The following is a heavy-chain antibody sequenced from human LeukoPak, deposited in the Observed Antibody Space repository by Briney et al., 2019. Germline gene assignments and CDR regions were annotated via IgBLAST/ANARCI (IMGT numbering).Heavy chain of an antibody. CDR1: GGTFSSYA. CDR3: ARNRELWFGESFDY. D-gene: IGHD3-10*01. J-gene: IGHJ4*02. Sequence: ASVKVSCKASGGTFSSYAISWVRQAPGQGLEWMGGIIPIFGTANYAQKFQGRVTITADESTSTAYMELSSLRSEDTAVYYCARNRELWFGESFDYWGQGTLVTVSS. CDR2: IIPIFGTA. V-gene: IGHV1-69*13.